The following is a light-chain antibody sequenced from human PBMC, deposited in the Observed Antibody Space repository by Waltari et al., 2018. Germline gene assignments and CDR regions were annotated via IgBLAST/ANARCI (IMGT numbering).Light chain of an antibody. V-gene: IGLV7-46*01. CDR2: CTS. J-gene: IGLJ1*01. Sequence: QAVVTQEPSVTVSPGGTVTLTCASSTGPVTSGLTTCWIQQMPGQAPRILISCTSDKKSWTPARFPGSLIGAKAALTRSGALPEDEADYYCLRAYSGTFYVFGTGTKVTVL. CDR1: TGPVTSGLT. CDR3: LRAYSGTFYV.